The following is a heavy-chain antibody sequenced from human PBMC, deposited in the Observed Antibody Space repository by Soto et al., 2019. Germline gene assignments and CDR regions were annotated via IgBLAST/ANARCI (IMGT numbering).Heavy chain of an antibody. CDR1: GYTFTIYG. CDR3: AREVRQWLYQPWSGMDV. D-gene: IGHD6-19*01. V-gene: IGHV1-18*01. Sequence: ASVKVSCKASGYTFTIYGISWVRQAPGQGLEWMGWISAYSGGTNYAQKLQGRVTMTRDTSISTAYMELSRLRSDDTAVYYCAREVRQWLYQPWSGMDVWGQGTTVTV. CDR2: ISAYSGGT. J-gene: IGHJ6*02.